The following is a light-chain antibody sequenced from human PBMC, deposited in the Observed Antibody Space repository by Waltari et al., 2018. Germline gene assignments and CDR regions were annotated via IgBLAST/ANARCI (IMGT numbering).Light chain of an antibody. CDR1: KAGRKY. Sequence: FELIQPPSEFGLPGQTGHVSCPGRKAGRKYVYWYQQKPGQSPMLVMFQDNKRPSGIPERFSGSNSGNTATLTISETQAIDEADYYCQAWDSNVAVFGRGTKVTVL. CDR3: QAWDSNVAV. CDR2: QDN. J-gene: IGLJ3*02. V-gene: IGLV3-1*01.